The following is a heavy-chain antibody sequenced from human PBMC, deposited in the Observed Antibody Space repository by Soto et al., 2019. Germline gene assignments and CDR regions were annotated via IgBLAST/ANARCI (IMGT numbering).Heavy chain of an antibody. V-gene: IGHV4-59*01. J-gene: IGHJ4*02. CDR2: IYYSGST. CDR3: ARDQWLTPFDY. Sequence: SETLSLTCTVSGGSISSYYWSWIRQPPGKGLEWIGYIYYSGSTNYNPSLKSRVTISVDTSKNQFSLKLSSVTAADTAVYYCARDQWLTPFDYWGQGTRVTVSS. CDR1: GGSISSYY. D-gene: IGHD6-19*01.